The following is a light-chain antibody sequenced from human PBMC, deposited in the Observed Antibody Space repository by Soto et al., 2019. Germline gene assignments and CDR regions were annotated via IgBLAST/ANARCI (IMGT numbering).Light chain of an antibody. V-gene: IGLV3-27*01. Sequence: SYELTQPSSVSVSPGQTARITCSGDVLAKKFARWFQQKPGQAPVLLIYKHTERPSGIPERFSGSRSGTIVTLTISGAQVEDEADYYCYSAADNNRVFGGGTKLTVL. CDR1: VLAKKF. CDR3: YSAADNNRV. J-gene: IGLJ3*02. CDR2: KHT.